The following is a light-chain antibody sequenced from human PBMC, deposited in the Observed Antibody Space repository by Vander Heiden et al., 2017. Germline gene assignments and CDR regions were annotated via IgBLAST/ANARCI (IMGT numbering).Light chain of an antibody. J-gene: IGKJ3*01. V-gene: IGKV3-15*01. CDR1: QSVSSN. CDR2: GAS. Sequence: ILMTQSPATLSVSPGERATLSCRASQSVSSNLAWYQQKPGQAPRLLIYGASTRATGSPARFSGSGSGTEFTLTISSLQSEDFAVYYCQQYNNWPIFTFGPGTKVDIK. CDR3: QQYNNWPIFT.